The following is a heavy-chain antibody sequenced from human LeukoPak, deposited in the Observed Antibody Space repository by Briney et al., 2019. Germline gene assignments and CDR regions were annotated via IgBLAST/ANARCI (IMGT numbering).Heavy chain of an antibody. CDR2: ISGSGGST. CDR3: AKGYGGYYDSSDY. D-gene: IGHD3-22*01. Sequence: PGGSLRLSCAASGFTFSSYSMNWVRQAPGKGLEWVSAISGSGGSTYYADSVKGQFTISRDNSENTLYLQVNSLRAEDTAVYYCAKGYGGYYDSSDYWGQGTLVTVSS. CDR1: GFTFSSYS. J-gene: IGHJ4*02. V-gene: IGHV3-23*01.